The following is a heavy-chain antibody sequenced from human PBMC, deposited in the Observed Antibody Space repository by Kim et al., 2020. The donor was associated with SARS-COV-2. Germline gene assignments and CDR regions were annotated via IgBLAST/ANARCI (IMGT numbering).Heavy chain of an antibody. D-gene: IGHD3-22*01. J-gene: IGHJ6*02. CDR2: VDPSGGRT. V-gene: IGHV1-46*01. CDR1: GYTFTPYS. Sequence: ASVKVSCKAFGYTFTPYSMHWVRQAPGQGLEWMGIVDPSGGRTTYVQKLQGRVTMTRDTSTSTVYLELSSLSSESTAVYYCATDYYDRSGQRTSAYYFYYAMDVWGQGTTVTVSS. CDR3: ATDYYDRSGQRTSAYYFYYAMDV.